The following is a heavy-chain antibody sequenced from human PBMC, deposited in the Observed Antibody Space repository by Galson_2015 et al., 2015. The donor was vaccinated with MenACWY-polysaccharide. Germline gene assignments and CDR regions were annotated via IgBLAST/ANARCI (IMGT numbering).Heavy chain of an antibody. D-gene: IGHD3-10*01. V-gene: IGHV4-59*01. Sequence: SETLSLTCSVSGGSMSPSYWTWIRQSPGKGLEWIGWVHHSGGTKYSPSLGSRVAISMDTSDNRFSLRLTSVTREDTAVYYCARIGGIQRGSYYNFGWFDSWGQGTLVTVSS. CDR3: ARIGGIQRGSYYNFGWFDS. J-gene: IGHJ5*01. CDR1: GGSMSPSY. CDR2: VHHSGGT.